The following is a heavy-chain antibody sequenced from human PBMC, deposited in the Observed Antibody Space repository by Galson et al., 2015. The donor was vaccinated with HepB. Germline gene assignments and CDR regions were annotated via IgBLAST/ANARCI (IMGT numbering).Heavy chain of an antibody. CDR1: GYSFTSYW. CDR3: ARLQAIGGKLWFGEPTLSD. V-gene: IGHV5-10-1*01. Sequence: QSGAEVKKPGESLRISCKGSGYSFTSYWISWVRQMPGKGLEWMGRIDPSDSYTNYSPSFQGHVTISADKSISTAYLQWSSLKASDTAMYYCARLQAIGGKLWFGEPTLSDWGQGTLVTVSS. D-gene: IGHD3-10*01. CDR2: IDPSDSYT. J-gene: IGHJ4*02.